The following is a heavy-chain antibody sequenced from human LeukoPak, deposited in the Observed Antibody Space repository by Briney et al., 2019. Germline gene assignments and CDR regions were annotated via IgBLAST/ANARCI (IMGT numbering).Heavy chain of an antibody. CDR1: GFIFSSYA. D-gene: IGHD1-26*01. J-gene: IGHJ4*02. CDR3: AKGGKWDVTPFDY. Sequence: GGSLRLSCAASGFIFSSYAMSWVRQAPGKGLEWVSAISGSGSSTYYADSVKGRFTISRDNSKNTLYLQVNSLRAEDTAVYYCAKGGKWDVTPFDYWGQGTLVTVSS. V-gene: IGHV3-23*01. CDR2: ISGSGSST.